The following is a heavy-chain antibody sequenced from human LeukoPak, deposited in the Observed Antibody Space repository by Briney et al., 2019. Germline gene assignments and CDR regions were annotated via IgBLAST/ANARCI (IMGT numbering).Heavy chain of an antibody. CDR2: ISSSSSYI. Sequence: GGSLRLSCAASGFTFSSYSMNWVRQAPGKGLEWVSSISSSSSYIYYADSVKGRFAISRDNAKNSLYLQVNSLRADDTAVYYCARDANFGYDAFDTWGQGTMVTVSS. D-gene: IGHD3-10*01. CDR1: GFTFSSYS. J-gene: IGHJ3*02. V-gene: IGHV3-21*01. CDR3: ARDANFGYDAFDT.